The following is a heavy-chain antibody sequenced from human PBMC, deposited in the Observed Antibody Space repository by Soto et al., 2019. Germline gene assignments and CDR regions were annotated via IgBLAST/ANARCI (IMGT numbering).Heavy chain of an antibody. Sequence: SETLSLTCSVSGAALNSGNYYWSWIRQVPGKGLEWIGHIYVTGAVDYNPSLRDRITISQDTSERQFSLNLRLVTAADTAVYYCARLRIATNNYKWFDPGGQGTLVTVAS. V-gene: IGHV4-31*03. CDR1: GAALNSGNYY. D-gene: IGHD2-21*01. CDR2: IYVTGAV. CDR3: ARLRIATNNYKWFDP. J-gene: IGHJ5*02.